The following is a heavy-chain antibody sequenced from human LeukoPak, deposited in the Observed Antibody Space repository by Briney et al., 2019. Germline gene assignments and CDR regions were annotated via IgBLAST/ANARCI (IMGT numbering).Heavy chain of an antibody. CDR1: GFTFSSYG. D-gene: IGHD3-10*01. J-gene: IGHJ4*02. CDR3: ARAKNYYGSGSYSGFDY. Sequence: GGSLRLSCAASGFTFSSYGMHLVRQAPGKGLEWVAVISYDGSNKYYADSVKGRFTISRDNSKNTLYLQMNSLRAEDTAVYYCARAKNYYGSGSYSGFDYWGQGTLVTVSS. CDR2: ISYDGSNK. V-gene: IGHV3-30*03.